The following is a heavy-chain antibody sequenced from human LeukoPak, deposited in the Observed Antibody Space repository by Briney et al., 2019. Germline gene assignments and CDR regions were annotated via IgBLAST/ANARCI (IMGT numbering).Heavy chain of an antibody. CDR2: IYTSGST. CDR1: GGSISSYY. J-gene: IGHJ5*02. D-gene: IGHD3-22*01. V-gene: IGHV4-4*07. CDR3: ARGGFQTEPFPWDYYDSSGYSWFDP. Sequence: SETLSLTCTVSGGSISSYYWSWIRQPAGKGLEWIGRIYTSGSTNYNPSLKSRVTMSVDTSKNQFSLKLSSVTAADTAVYYCARGGFQTEPFPWDYYDSSGYSWFDPWGQGTLVTVSS.